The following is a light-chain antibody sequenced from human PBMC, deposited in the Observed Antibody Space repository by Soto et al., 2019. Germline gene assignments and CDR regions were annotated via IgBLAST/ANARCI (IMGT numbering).Light chain of an antibody. CDR2: GAS. CDR3: QQYGSSPWT. CDR1: QSVGSSH. Sequence: VCTQSPVTLSFSPGESSTLSCRASQSVGSSHLAWYQQKPGQAPRLLIYGASSRATGIPDRFSGSGSGTDFTLTISRLEPEDSAVYYCQQYGSSPWTFGQGTKVDIK. J-gene: IGKJ1*01. V-gene: IGKV3-20*01.